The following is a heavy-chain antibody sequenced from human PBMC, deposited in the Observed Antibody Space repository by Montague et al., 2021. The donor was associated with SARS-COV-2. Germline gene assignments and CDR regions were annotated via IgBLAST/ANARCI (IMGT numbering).Heavy chain of an antibody. CDR2: VYYSGST. V-gene: IGHV4-59*01. D-gene: IGHD2/OR15-2a*01. J-gene: IGHJ4*02. CDR1: GASLSRDY. Sequence: SETLSLTCAVSGASLSRDYWNWIRQSPGKGLEWIGYVYYSGSTNYNPSLTSRVTISIDTSKNQFSLKLRSVTAADSAVYYCVREREYRRRSTCGMFYFDYWGQGAPVTVSS. CDR3: VREREYRRRSTCGMFYFDY.